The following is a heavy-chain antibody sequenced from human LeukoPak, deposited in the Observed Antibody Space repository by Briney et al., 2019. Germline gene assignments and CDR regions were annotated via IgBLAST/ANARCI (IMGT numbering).Heavy chain of an antibody. V-gene: IGHV3-48*02. CDR2: ISDGSSTI. Sequence: HTGGSLRLSCAASGFTFRNYNLNWVRQAPGKGLEWVSYISDGSSTIYYADSVRGRFTISRDNAKNSLYLQINSLRDEDTAVYYCARETVGLDYWGQGTLVTVSS. CDR3: ARETVGLDY. J-gene: IGHJ4*02. CDR1: GFTFRNYN. D-gene: IGHD4-23*01.